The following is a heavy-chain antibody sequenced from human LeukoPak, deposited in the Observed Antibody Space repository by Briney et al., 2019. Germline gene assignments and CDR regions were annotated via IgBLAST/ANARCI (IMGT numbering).Heavy chain of an antibody. V-gene: IGHV1-69-2*01. CDR2: VDPEDGET. CDR3: ATPLDGY. J-gene: IGHJ4*02. CDR1: GYTFTDYY. Sequence: ATVKISCTVSGYTFTDYYMHWVQQAPGTGREWMGVVDPEDGETIYAEKFQGRVTITADTSTDTAYMELSSVRSEDTAVTSCATPLDGYWGQGTLVTVSA.